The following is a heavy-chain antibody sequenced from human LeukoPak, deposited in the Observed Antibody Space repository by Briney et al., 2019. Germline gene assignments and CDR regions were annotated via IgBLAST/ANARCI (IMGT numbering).Heavy chain of an antibody. Sequence: PGGSLRLSCAASGLTFSSYNMNWVRQAPGKGLEWVSSISRSRSHISYADSLKGRFTMSSDNARNSLYLQMISLRADDTAVYYCARGLGYCSGGTCHHYFDYWGQGTLVTVSS. D-gene: IGHD2-15*01. V-gene: IGHV3-21*01. CDR1: GLTFSSYN. CDR2: ISRSRSHI. CDR3: ARGLGYCSGGTCHHYFDY. J-gene: IGHJ4*02.